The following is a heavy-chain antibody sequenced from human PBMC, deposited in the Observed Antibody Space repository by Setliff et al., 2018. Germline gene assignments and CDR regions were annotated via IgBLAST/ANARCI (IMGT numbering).Heavy chain of an antibody. D-gene: IGHD3-16*01. V-gene: IGHV3-74*01. J-gene: IGHJ5*02. CDR2: IYSDGSSI. Sequence: PGGSLRLSCAASGLTFNSSWMHWVRQAPGKGLVWVSRIYSDGSSISYADSVKGRFTISRDNAKNTLYLQMNGLRAEDTAVYYCARVGGKPQLGWFDPWGQGTLVTVSS. CDR3: ARVGGKPQLGWFDP. CDR1: GLTFNSSW.